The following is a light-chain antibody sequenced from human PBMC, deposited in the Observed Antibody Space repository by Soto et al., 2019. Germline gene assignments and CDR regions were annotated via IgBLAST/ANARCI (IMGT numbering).Light chain of an antibody. J-gene: IGKJ1*01. CDR2: KAS. Sequence: DIQMTQSPSTLSASVGDIVTSTCRASQSISSWLAWYQQKPGKAPKLLIYKASSLESGVPSRFSGSGSGTDFTLTIRSLQPDDFATFYCQQYNSYSETFGQGTKVDIK. V-gene: IGKV1-5*03. CDR1: QSISSW. CDR3: QQYNSYSET.